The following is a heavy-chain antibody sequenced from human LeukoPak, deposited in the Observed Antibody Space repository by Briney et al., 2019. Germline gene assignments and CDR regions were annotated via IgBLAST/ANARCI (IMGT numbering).Heavy chain of an antibody. J-gene: IGHJ4*02. CDR2: ISTYNGDT. D-gene: IGHD6-19*01. V-gene: IGHV1-18*01. CDR1: GYTFTSYG. CDR3: VRDPSNTSGWYIYFDY. Sequence: ASVKVSCKPSGYTFTSYGISWVRQAPGQGLEWMGWISTYNGDTKYAQKFQGRVTLTKDTPTSTAYMEVWSLRSVDTAVYYCVRDPSNTSGWYIYFDYWGQGTLVTVSS.